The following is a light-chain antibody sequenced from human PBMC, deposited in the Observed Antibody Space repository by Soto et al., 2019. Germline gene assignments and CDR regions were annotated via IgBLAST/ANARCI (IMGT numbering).Light chain of an antibody. J-gene: IGKJ1*01. CDR3: QQYNSWLWT. CDR1: QSVSNSF. V-gene: IGKV3-20*01. Sequence: EIVLTQSPGTLSLSPGERASLSCRASQSVSNSFLAWYQQKAGQSPRLLIYAASARAIGIPDRFSGSGSGTEFTLIISSLQSEDSAVYYCQQYNSWLWTFGQGTKVDI. CDR2: AAS.